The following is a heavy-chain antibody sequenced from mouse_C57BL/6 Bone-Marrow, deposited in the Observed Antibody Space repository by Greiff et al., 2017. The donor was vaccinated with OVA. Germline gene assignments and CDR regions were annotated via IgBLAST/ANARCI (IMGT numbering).Heavy chain of an antibody. CDR3: ARERDLGGSSYWNVDY. D-gene: IGHD1-1*01. Sequence: EVKLVESGGGLVKPGGSLKLSCAASGFTFSSYAMSWVRPTPEKRLEWVANISDGGSYTYYPDKVKGRFTISRDNAKNNLYLQMSHLKSEDTAMYYCARERDLGGSSYWNVDYWGQGTTLTVSS. J-gene: IGHJ2*01. CDR1: GFTFSSYA. CDR2: ISDGGSYT. V-gene: IGHV5-4*01.